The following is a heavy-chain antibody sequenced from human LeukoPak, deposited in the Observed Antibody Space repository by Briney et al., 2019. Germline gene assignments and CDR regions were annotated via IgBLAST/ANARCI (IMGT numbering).Heavy chain of an antibody. D-gene: IGHD3-10*01. CDR3: ARSGRGVDSFYFYMDV. CDR2: IKHDGREKQDGSEK. V-gene: IGHV3-7*01. J-gene: IGHJ6*03. Sequence: GGSLRLSCAASGLTFSQYWMSWVRQAPGKGLEWVANIKHDGREKQDGSEKNYVDSVKGRFTISRDNAKNSLYLQMNSLRAEDTAVYYCARSGRGVDSFYFYMDVWGKGTTVTVSS. CDR1: GLTFSQYW.